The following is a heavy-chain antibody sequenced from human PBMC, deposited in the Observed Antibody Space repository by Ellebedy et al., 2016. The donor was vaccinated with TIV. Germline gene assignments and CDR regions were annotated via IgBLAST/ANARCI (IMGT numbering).Heavy chain of an antibody. Sequence: ASVKVSXKASGYTFTSYYMHWVRQAPGQGLEWMGIINPSGGSTSYAQKFQGRVTMTRDTSTSTAYMELRSLRSDDTAVYYCARSTGTGWFDPWGQGTLVTVSS. CDR2: INPSGGST. CDR3: ARSTGTGWFDP. J-gene: IGHJ5*02. CDR1: GYTFTSYY. D-gene: IGHD3-10*01. V-gene: IGHV1-46*01.